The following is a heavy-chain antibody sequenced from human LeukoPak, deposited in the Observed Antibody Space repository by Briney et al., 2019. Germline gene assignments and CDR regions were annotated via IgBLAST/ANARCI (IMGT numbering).Heavy chain of an antibody. CDR2: ISSTGTTI. V-gene: IGHV3-48*03. Sequence: GGSLRLSCAASGFTFSSYEMNWVRQAPGKGLEWVSYISSTGTTIYYADSVKGRFTISRDNAKNSLYLQMNSLRAEDTALYYCARNYDLVTGSLPYAFDIWGQGTMVTVSS. CDR1: GFTFSSYE. J-gene: IGHJ3*02. D-gene: IGHD3-9*01. CDR3: ARNYDLVTGSLPYAFDI.